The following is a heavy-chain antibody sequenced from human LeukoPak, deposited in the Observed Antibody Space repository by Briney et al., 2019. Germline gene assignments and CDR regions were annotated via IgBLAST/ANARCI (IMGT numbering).Heavy chain of an antibody. J-gene: IGHJ3*02. CDR3: ARDSRYSGSYYGAFDI. D-gene: IGHD1-26*01. CDR1: GFTFSSYA. Sequence: GGSLRLSCAASGFTFSSYAMSWVRQAPGKGLEWVSAISGSGGSTYYADSVKGRFTISRDNSKDTLYPQMNSLRAEDTAVYYCARDSRYSGSYYGAFDIWGQGTMVTVSS. V-gene: IGHV3-23*01. CDR2: ISGSGGST.